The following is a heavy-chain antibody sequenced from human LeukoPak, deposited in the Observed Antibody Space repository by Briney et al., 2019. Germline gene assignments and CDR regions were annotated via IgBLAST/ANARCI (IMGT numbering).Heavy chain of an antibody. CDR3: AKGSRGWLQNWFDP. Sequence: PGGSLRLSCAASGFTFSSYEMNWVRQAPGKGLEWVSYISSSGSTIYYADSVKGRFTISRDNSKNTLYLQMNSLRAEDTAVYYCAKGSRGWLQNWFDPWGQGTLVTVSS. CDR1: GFTFSSYE. V-gene: IGHV3-48*03. D-gene: IGHD5-12*01. J-gene: IGHJ5*02. CDR2: ISSSGSTI.